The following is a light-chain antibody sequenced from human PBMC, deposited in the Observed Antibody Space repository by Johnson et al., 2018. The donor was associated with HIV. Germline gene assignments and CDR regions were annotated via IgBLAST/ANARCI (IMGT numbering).Light chain of an antibody. CDR2: DTN. J-gene: IGLJ1*01. CDR3: GTWDTSLSAGGV. V-gene: IGLV1-51*01. Sequence: QLVLTQPPSVSAAPGQKINISCSGSTSNIGSNYVSWYQQLPGTAPKLLIYDTNKRPSGIPDRFSGSKSGTSATLGITGLQTGDEADYYCGTWDTSLSAGGVFGSGTKATVL. CDR1: TSNIGSNY.